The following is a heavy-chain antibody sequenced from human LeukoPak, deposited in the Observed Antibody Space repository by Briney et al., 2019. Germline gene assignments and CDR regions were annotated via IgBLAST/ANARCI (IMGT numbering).Heavy chain of an antibody. V-gene: IGHV3-23*01. CDR2: ISGSGGSS. Sequence: GGSLRLSCAASGFTFSSYAMSWVRQAPGKGLEWVSAISGSGGSSPYADSVKGRFTISGDNSKNTLYLQMNRLRAEDTAVYYCAKGYCASSTCYARFDTWGQGTLVTVSS. J-gene: IGHJ4*02. D-gene: IGHD2-2*01. CDR1: GFTFSSYA. CDR3: AKGYCASSTCYARFDT.